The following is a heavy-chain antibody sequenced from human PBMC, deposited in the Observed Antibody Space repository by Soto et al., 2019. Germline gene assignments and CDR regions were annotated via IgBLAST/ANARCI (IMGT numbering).Heavy chain of an antibody. J-gene: IGHJ4*02. D-gene: IGHD3-10*01. V-gene: IGHV3-48*03. CDR2: ISSSGSTA. Sequence: GSLRLSCAASGFTFSRFELHWVRQAPGKGLEWISYISSSGSTAYYASSVEGRFTISRDNANNSVYLQMDSLRAEDTPLYYCTRAAWFPYLSFYWGQGALVTVSS. CDR1: GFTFSRFE. CDR3: TRAAWFPYLSFY.